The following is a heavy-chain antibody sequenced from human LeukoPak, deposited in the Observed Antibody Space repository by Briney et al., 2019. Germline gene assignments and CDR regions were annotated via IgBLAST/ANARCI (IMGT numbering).Heavy chain of an antibody. Sequence: SVKVSCKASGGTFSSYAISWVRQAPGQGLEWMGRIIPIFGTANYAQKFQGRVTITTDESTSTAYMELSSLRSEDTAVYYCARSSSSQQLVPRYFDYWGQGALVTVSS. CDR1: GGTFSSYA. D-gene: IGHD6-13*01. CDR3: ARSSSSQQLVPRYFDY. CDR2: IIPIFGTA. V-gene: IGHV1-69*05. J-gene: IGHJ4*02.